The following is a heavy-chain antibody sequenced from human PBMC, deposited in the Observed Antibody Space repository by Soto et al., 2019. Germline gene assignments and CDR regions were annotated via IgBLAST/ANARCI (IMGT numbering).Heavy chain of an antibody. V-gene: IGHV3-33*01. CDR2: IWYDGSNK. CDR1: GFTFSSYG. D-gene: IGHD2-2*01. CDR3: ARDFRYCSSTSCYDVEDYYYYMDV. J-gene: IGHJ6*03. Sequence: GGSLRLSCAASGFTFSSYGMHWVRQAPGKGLEWVAVIWYDGSNKYYADSVKGRLTISRDNSKNTLYLQMNSLRAEDTAVYYCARDFRYCSSTSCYDVEDYYYYMDVWGKGTTVTVSS.